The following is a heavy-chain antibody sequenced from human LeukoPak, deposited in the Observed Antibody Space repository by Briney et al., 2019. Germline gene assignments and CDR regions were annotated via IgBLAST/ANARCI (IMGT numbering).Heavy chain of an antibody. CDR1: GFTVSSNY. CDR3: ARGISGYPLVY. J-gene: IGHJ4*02. CDR2: IYSGGST. Sequence: PGGSLRLSCAASGFTVSSNYMSWVRQAPGKGLEWVSVIYSGGSTYYADSVKGRFTISRDNSTNTLYLQMNSMRAEDTAVYYCARGISGYPLVYWGQGTLVTVSS. D-gene: IGHD3-22*01. V-gene: IGHV3-53*05.